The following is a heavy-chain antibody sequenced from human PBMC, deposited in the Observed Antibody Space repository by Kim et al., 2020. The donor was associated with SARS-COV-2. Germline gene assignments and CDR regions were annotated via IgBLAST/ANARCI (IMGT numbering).Heavy chain of an antibody. CDR3: ANIQFDY. D-gene: IGHD5-18*01. CDR2: SGGST. Sequence: SGGSTYYADSVKGRFTISRDNSKNTLYLQMNSLRAEDTAVYYCANIQFDYWGQGTLVTVSS. V-gene: IGHV3-23*01. J-gene: IGHJ4*02.